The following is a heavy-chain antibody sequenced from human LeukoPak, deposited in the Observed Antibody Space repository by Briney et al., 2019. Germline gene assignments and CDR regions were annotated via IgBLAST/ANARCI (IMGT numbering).Heavy chain of an antibody. CDR3: ARDYNYGLDY. V-gene: IGHV3-48*02. Sequence: GGSLRLSCAASGISFSTYVMAWVRQAPGKGLEWVSYIGGSSRTIYYADSVKGRFTISRDNAKNSLYLQMNSLRDDDTAVYYCARDYNYGLDYWGQGTLVTVSS. CDR2: IGGSSRTI. J-gene: IGHJ4*02. D-gene: IGHD5-18*01. CDR1: GISFSTYV.